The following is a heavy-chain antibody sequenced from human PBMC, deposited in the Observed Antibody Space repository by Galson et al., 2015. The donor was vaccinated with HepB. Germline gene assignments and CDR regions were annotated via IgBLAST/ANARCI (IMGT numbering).Heavy chain of an antibody. J-gene: IGHJ5*02. CDR1: GFTFSSYA. V-gene: IGHV3-23*01. CDR2: ISGSGSGT. CDR3: AKDQGGSSWYWGWFDP. D-gene: IGHD6-13*01. Sequence: SLRLSCAASGFTFSSYAMSWVRQAPGKGLEWVSAISGSGSGTYYADSVKGRFTISRDNSKNTLFLQMNSLRAEDTGVHHCAKDQGGSSWYWGWFDPWGQGTLATVSS.